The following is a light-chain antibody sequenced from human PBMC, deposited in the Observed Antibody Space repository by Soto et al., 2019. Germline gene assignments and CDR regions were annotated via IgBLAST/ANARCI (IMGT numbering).Light chain of an antibody. Sequence: ETVMTQSPATLSVSPGEGSTLSCRASQTINNNLAWYQHKPGQXPRXXIYGASSRATGIPDRFSGSGSGTDLTITISRLEPEDFEVYYCQQYGSSPATFGQGTKVDIK. CDR3: QQYGSSPAT. CDR2: GAS. CDR1: QTINNN. J-gene: IGKJ1*01. V-gene: IGKV3-20*01.